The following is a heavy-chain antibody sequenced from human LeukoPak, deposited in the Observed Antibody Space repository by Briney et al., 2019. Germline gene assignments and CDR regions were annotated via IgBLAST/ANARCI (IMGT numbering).Heavy chain of an antibody. J-gene: IGHJ4*02. CDR1: GFTFSSYA. Sequence: GGSLRLSCVASGFTFSSYAMSWVRQAPGKGLEWVSAISGSGGSTYYADSVKGRFTISRDNSKNTLYLQMNSLRAEDTAVYYCAKPDRHYGGNSPSSFDYWGQGTLVTVSS. CDR3: AKPDRHYGGNSPSSFDY. V-gene: IGHV3-23*01. CDR2: ISGSGGST. D-gene: IGHD4-23*01.